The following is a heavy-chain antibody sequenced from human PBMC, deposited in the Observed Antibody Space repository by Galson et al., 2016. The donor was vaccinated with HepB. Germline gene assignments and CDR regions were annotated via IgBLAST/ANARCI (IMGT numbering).Heavy chain of an antibody. Sequence: SLRLSCAVSGLTFSTYSMHWVRQAPGKGLEWVSSTSGDSNYIYYADSLMGRFTISRDNARNSLYLQMNSLRADDTAVYYCASSQRVGDADCSSYGCHIDYWGQGALVTVSS. CDR1: GLTFSTYS. V-gene: IGHV3-21*01. CDR3: ASSQRVGDADCSSYGCHIDY. CDR2: TSGDSNYI. D-gene: IGHD2-2*01. J-gene: IGHJ4*02.